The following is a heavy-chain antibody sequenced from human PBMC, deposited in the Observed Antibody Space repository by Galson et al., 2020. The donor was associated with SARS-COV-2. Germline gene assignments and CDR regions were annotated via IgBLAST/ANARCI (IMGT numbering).Heavy chain of an antibody. J-gene: IGHJ4*02. CDR2: IYYSGST. CDR3: ASLHDDFWSVYHA. CDR1: DCSISRANYY. Sequence: SETLSLTCSVTDCSISRANYYWDWVRQPPGKGLEFIGTIYYSGSTNYNSSLKRRVAISMDASRNQFSLKLSSVTATDTAVYYCASLHDDFWSVYHAWGQGTLVTVSS. V-gene: IGHV4-39*07. D-gene: IGHD3-3*01.